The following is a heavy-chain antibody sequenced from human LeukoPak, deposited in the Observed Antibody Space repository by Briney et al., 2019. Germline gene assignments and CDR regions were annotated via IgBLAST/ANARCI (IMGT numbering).Heavy chain of an antibody. J-gene: IGHJ4*02. CDR1: GFTVSSNY. CDR2: IYSGGST. D-gene: IGHD3-22*01. V-gene: IGHV3-66*01. CDR3: AKDLRPDYYDSSGYGVHDY. Sequence: GGSLRLSCAASGFTVSSNYMSWVRQAPGKGLEWVSVIYSGGSTYYADSVKGRFTISRDNSKNTLYLQMNSLRAEDTAVYYCAKDLRPDYYDSSGYGVHDYWGQGTLVTVSS.